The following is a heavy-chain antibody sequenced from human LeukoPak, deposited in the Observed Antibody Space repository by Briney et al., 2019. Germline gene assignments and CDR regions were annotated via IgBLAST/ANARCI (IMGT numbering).Heavy chain of an antibody. V-gene: IGHV4-34*01. CDR2: IYYSGST. Sequence: SETLSLTCAVCGGSFSGYDWSWIRQPPGKGLEWIGSIYYSGSTYYNPSLKSRVTISVDTSKNQFSLKLSSVTAADTAVYYCARDTTTVTPVGFDYWGQGTLVAVSS. J-gene: IGHJ4*02. D-gene: IGHD4-17*01. CDR1: GGSFSGYD. CDR3: ARDTTTVTPVGFDY.